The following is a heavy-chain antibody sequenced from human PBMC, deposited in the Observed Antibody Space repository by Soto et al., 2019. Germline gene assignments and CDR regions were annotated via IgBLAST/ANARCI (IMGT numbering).Heavy chain of an antibody. V-gene: IGHV3-30-3*01. CDR2: ISYDGSNK. CDR3: ARESDDAGSFDY. Sequence: QVQLVESGGGVVQPGRSLRLSCAASGFTFSSYAMHWVRQAPGKGLEWVAVISYDGSNKYYADSVKGRFTISRDNSKNTLYLQMNSLRAEDTAVYYCARESDDAGSFDYWGQGTLVTVSS. J-gene: IGHJ4*02. D-gene: IGHD3-10*01. CDR1: GFTFSSYA.